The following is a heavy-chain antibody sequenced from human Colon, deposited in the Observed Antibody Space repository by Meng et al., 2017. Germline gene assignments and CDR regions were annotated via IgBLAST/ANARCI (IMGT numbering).Heavy chain of an antibody. CDR1: GDAIGNSKW. V-gene: IGHV4-4*02. Sequence: QLQINGSGPGLVQSSGTLSLACAVSGDAIGNSKWWSWLRQSPGKGLEWIGEISNSGKTVYSPSLKSRVTISLDKSSNHFSLTLSPVTAADTAIYFCARERMRELGLFDYWGQGALVTVSS. CDR3: ARERMRELGLFDY. J-gene: IGHJ4*02. CDR2: ISNSGKT. D-gene: IGHD7-27*01.